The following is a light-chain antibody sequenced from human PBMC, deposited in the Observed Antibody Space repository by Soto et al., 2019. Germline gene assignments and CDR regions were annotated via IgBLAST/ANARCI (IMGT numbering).Light chain of an antibody. Sequence: EIELTQSPGTLSLSPGERATLSCRASQSVSSRYLAWYQQKPGQAPRLLIYDASNRATGIPARFSGSGSGTDFTLTISSLQPEDFATYYCQQSYSTPILTFGGGTKVDIK. CDR2: DAS. V-gene: IGKV3D-20*02. CDR3: QQSYSTPILT. CDR1: QSVSSRY. J-gene: IGKJ4*01.